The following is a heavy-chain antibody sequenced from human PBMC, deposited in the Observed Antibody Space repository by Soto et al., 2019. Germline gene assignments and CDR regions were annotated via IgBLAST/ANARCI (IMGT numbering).Heavy chain of an antibody. Sequence: GGSLRLSCAASGFTFSGSAMHWVRQASGKGLEWVGRIRSKANSYATAYAASVKGRFTISRDDSKNTAYLQMNSLKTEDTAVYYCTPHWSSTSCYPHDDFDIWGQGTMVTVSS. V-gene: IGHV3-73*01. CDR2: IRSKANSYAT. D-gene: IGHD2-2*01. CDR3: TPHWSSTSCYPHDDFDI. J-gene: IGHJ3*02. CDR1: GFTFSGSA.